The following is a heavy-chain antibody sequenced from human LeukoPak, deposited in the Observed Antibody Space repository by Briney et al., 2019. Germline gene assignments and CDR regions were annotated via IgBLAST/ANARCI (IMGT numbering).Heavy chain of an antibody. J-gene: IGHJ4*02. V-gene: IGHV3-23*01. CDR2: ISGSGGST. Sequence: PGGSLRLSCAASGFTFSSYGMSWVRQAPGKGLEWVSAISGSGGSTYYADSVKGRFTISRDNSKNTLYLQMNSLSAEDTAVYYCAKEERYFDWLPYFDYWGQGTLVTVSS. CDR1: GFTFSSYG. D-gene: IGHD3-9*01. CDR3: AKEERYFDWLPYFDY.